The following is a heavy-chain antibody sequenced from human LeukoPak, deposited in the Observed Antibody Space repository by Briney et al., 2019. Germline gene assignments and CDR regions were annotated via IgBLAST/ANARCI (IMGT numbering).Heavy chain of an antibody. Sequence: ASVKVSCKASGYTFTSYGISWVRQAPGQGLEWMGWISAYNGNTNYAQKLQGRVTMTTDTSTSTAYMELRSLRSDDTAVYYCARTEYCSSTSCRTDLDYSGQGTLVTVSS. CDR1: GYTFTSYG. CDR2: ISAYNGNT. D-gene: IGHD2-2*01. CDR3: ARTEYCSSTSCRTDLDY. V-gene: IGHV1-18*01. J-gene: IGHJ4*02.